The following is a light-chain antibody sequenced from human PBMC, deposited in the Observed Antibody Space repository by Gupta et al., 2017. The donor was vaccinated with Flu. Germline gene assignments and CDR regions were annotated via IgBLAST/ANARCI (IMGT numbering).Light chain of an antibody. J-gene: IGKJ3*01. CDR2: AAS. V-gene: IGKV1-27*01. CDR3: QKYGSAPPFT. CDR1: QGISNY. Sequence: SSLSASVGDRVTIACRASQGISNYLAWYQQKPGKPPNLLIYAASTLQSGVPPRFSGSGSGTDFTLSIDSLQPDDVATYYCQKYGSAPPFTFGPGTKVDL.